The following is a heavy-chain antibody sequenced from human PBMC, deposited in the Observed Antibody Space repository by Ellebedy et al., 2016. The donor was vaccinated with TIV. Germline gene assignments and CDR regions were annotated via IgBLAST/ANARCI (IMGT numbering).Heavy chain of an antibody. J-gene: IGHJ4*02. CDR2: INHSGST. CDR1: GGSFSGYY. Sequence: MPSETLSLTCAVSGGSFSGYYWSWSRQPPGKGLEWIGEINHSGSTNYNPSLKSRVTISVDTSKNQFSLKLSSVTAADTAVYYCARGQSAYSSSWDGFYYWGQGTLVTVSS. D-gene: IGHD6-13*01. CDR3: ARGQSAYSSSWDGFYY. V-gene: IGHV4-34*01.